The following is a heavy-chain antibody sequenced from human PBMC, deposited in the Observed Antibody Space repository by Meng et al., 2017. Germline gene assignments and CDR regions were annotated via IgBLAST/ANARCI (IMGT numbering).Heavy chain of an antibody. V-gene: IGHV1-2*06. CDR3: AREIHSSSFRYFDY. CDR2: INPNSGGT. CDR1: GYTFTGYY. Sequence: VQVVQSGAEVKKPGASVKVSCKASGYTFTGYYMHWVRQAPGQGLEWMGRINPNSGGTNYAQKFQGRVTMTRDTSISTAYMELSRLRSDDTAVYYCAREIHSSSFRYFDYWGQGTLVTVSS. D-gene: IGHD6-13*01. J-gene: IGHJ4*02.